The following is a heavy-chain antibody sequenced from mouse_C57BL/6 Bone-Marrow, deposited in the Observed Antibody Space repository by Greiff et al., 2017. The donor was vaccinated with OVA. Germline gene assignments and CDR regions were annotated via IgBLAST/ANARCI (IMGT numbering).Heavy chain of an antibody. V-gene: IGHV1-66*01. CDR1: GYSFTSYY. J-gene: IGHJ3*01. Sequence: QVHVKQSGPELVKPGASVKISCKASGYSFTSYYIHWVKQRPGQGLEWIGWIYPGSGNTKYNEKFKGKATLTADTSSSTAYMQLSSLTSEDSAVYYCARTADGYYFSWFAYWGQGTLVTVSA. D-gene: IGHD2-3*01. CDR3: ARTADGYYFSWFAY. CDR2: IYPGSGNT.